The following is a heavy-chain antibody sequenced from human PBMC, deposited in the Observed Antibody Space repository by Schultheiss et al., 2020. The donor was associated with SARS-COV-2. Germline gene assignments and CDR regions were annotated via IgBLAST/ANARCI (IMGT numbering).Heavy chain of an antibody. CDR1: GGSISSYY. CDR2: IYYSGST. Sequence: GSLRLSCTVSGGSISSYYWSWIRQPPGKGLEWIGYIYYSGSTNYNPSLKSRVTISVDTSKNQFSLKLSSVTAADTAVYYCARGIAAAGTGDYWGQGTLVTVSS. D-gene: IGHD6-13*01. J-gene: IGHJ4*02. V-gene: IGHV4-59*01. CDR3: ARGIAAAGTGDY.